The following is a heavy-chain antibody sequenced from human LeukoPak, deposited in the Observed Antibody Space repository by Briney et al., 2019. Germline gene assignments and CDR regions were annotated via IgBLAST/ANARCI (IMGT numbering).Heavy chain of an antibody. D-gene: IGHD6-19*01. CDR3: ARAPGIAVAGLSYYFDY. Sequence: GGSLRLSCAASGFTVSSNYMSWVRQAPGKGLEWVSVIYSGGSTYYADSVKGRFTISRDNSKNTLYLQMNSLRAEDTAVYYCARAPGIAVAGLSYYFDYWGQGTLVTVS. CDR2: IYSGGST. J-gene: IGHJ4*02. CDR1: GFTVSSNY. V-gene: IGHV3-66*01.